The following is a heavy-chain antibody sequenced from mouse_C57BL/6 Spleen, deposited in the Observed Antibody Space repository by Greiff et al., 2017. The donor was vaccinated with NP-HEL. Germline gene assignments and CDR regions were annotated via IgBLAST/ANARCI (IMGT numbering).Heavy chain of an antibody. V-gene: IGHV1-15*01. J-gene: IGHJ3*01. CDR3: IRSIAWKDYGRRSGFAY. Sequence: VQLQESGAELVRPGASVTLSCKASGYTFTDYEMHWVKQTPVHGLEWIGAIDPETGGTAYNQKFKGKAILTADKSSSTAYMELRSLTSEDSAVYYCIRSIAWKDYGRRSGFAYWGQGTLVTVSA. D-gene: IGHD2-4*01. CDR2: IDPETGGT. CDR1: GYTFTDYE.